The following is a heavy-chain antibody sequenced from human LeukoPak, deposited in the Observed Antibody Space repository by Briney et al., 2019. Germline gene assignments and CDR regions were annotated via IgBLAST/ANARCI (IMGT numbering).Heavy chain of an antibody. V-gene: IGHV4-59*01. J-gene: IGHJ4*02. CDR3: AREWDNWNDGGFDY. D-gene: IGHD1-20*01. CDR2: IYYSGST. CDR1: GGSISSYY. Sequence: PSETLSLTCTVSGGSISSYYWSWIRQPPGKGLEWIGYIYYSGSTNYNPSLKSRVTISVDTSKNQFSLKLSSVTAADTAVYYCAREWDNWNDGGFDYWGQGTVDMVSS.